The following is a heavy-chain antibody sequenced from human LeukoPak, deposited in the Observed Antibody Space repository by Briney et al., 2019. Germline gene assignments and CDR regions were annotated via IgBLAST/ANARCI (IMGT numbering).Heavy chain of an antibody. V-gene: IGHV4-59*12. CDR1: GGSISSYY. CDR3: ARDGGIAVAGTFDY. CDR2: IYYSGST. J-gene: IGHJ4*02. D-gene: IGHD6-19*01. Sequence: SETLSLTCTVSGGSISSYYWSWIRQPPGKGLEWIGYIYYSGSTNYNPSLKSRVTISVDTSKNQFSLKLSSVTAADTAVYYCARDGGIAVAGTFDYWGQGTLVTVSS.